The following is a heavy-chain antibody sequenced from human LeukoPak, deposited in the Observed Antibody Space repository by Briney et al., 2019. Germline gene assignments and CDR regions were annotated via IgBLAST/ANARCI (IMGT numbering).Heavy chain of an antibody. CDR1: GFTFSNYW. J-gene: IGHJ4*02. CDR3: ARARYSSGWGPLDY. D-gene: IGHD6-19*01. CDR2: IKQDGSEK. V-gene: IGHV3-7*01. Sequence: PGGSLRLSCAASGFTFSNYWMSWVRQAPGKGLEWVANIKQDGSEKYYVDSVKGRFTISRDNAKNSLYLQMNSLRAEDTAVYYCARARYSSGWGPLDYWGQGTLVTVSS.